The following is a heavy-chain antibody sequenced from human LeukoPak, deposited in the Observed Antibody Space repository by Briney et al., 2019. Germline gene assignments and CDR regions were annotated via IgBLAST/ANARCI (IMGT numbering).Heavy chain of an antibody. Sequence: SETLSLTCTVSGYSISSSDWWAWIRQSPGKGLEWIGYIYYTRSTYYNPSLKSRATMSVDTSKNQFSLKLSSMTAVDTAVYYCARKYDSGWYDYWGQGILVTVSS. V-gene: IGHV4-28*01. CDR2: IYYTRST. CDR1: GYSISSSDW. D-gene: IGHD6-19*01. CDR3: ARKYDSGWYDY. J-gene: IGHJ4*02.